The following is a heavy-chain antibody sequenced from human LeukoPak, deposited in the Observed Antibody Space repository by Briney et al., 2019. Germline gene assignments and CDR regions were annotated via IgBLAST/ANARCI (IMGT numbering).Heavy chain of an antibody. Sequence: PSETLSLTCTVSGDSISSHYWSWFRQPPGKGLEWIGYIHYTGITKYNPSLKSGVTISLDTSKNQFSLKLSSVTAADTAVYYCARRYYYDTSSYRSYWCFDLWGRGTLVTVSS. CDR1: GDSISSHY. CDR2: IHYTGIT. J-gene: IGHJ2*01. CDR3: ARRYYYDTSSYRSYWCFDL. V-gene: IGHV4-59*08. D-gene: IGHD3-22*01.